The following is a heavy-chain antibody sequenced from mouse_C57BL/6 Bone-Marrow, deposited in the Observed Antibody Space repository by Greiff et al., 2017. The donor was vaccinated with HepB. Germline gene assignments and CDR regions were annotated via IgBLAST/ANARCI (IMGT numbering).Heavy chain of an antibody. CDR2: IDPSDSYT. V-gene: IGHV1-59*01. CDR1: GYTFTSYW. D-gene: IGHD1-1*01. CDR3: ARRGITTVVAPYYYAMDY. J-gene: IGHJ4*01. Sequence: QVQLQQPGAELVRPGTSVKLSCKASGYTFTSYWMHWVKQRPGQGLEWIGVIDPSDSYTNYNQKFKGKATLTVDTSSSTAYMQLSSLTSEDSAVYYCARRGITTVVAPYYYAMDYWGQGTSVTVSS.